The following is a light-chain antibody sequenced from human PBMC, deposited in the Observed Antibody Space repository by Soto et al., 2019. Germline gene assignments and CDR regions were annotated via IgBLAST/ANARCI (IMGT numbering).Light chain of an antibody. J-gene: IGKJ2*01. CDR3: QQYDASPLP. V-gene: IGKV1-5*03. Sequence: DIQMTQSPTTLSASVGDRAIITCRASQTVRNWLAWFQQKPGEAPKLLIYKASRLESGVSSRFSGSGYGTDFTLTITNLVPGDSATYFCQQYDASPLPFGQGTKLEIK. CDR2: KAS. CDR1: QTVRNW.